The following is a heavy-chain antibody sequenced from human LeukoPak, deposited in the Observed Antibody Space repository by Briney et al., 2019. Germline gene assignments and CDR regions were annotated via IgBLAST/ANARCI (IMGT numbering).Heavy chain of an antibody. V-gene: IGHV1-24*01. CDR3: ARIIGGEGPNY. CDR2: FDPEDGET. D-gene: IGHD3-16*01. Sequence: GASVKVSCKVSGYTLTELSMHWVRQAPGKGLEWMGGFDPEDGETIYAQKFQGRVTITADKSTSTAYMELSSLRSEDTAVYYCARIIGGEGPNYWGQGTLVTVSS. J-gene: IGHJ4*02. CDR1: GYTLTELS.